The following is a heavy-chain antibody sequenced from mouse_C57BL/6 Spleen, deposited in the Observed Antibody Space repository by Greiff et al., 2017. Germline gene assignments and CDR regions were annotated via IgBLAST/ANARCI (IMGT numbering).Heavy chain of an antibody. V-gene: IGHV1-61*01. Sequence: VQLQQPGAELVRPGSSVKLSCKASGYTFTSYWMDWVKQRPGQGLEWIGNIYPSDSETHYNQKFKDKATLTVDKSSSTAYMQLSSLTSEDSAVYYCARGIYYGSSYKYFDVWGTGTTVTVSS. CDR3: ARGIYYGSSYKYFDV. CDR2: IYPSDSET. J-gene: IGHJ1*03. D-gene: IGHD1-1*01. CDR1: GYTFTSYW.